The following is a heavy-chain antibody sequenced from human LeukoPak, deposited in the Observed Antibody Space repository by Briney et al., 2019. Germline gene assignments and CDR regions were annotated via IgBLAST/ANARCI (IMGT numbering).Heavy chain of an antibody. CDR1: GFTFSSYA. V-gene: IGHV3-66*01. CDR2: IYTGGST. Sequence: GGSLRLSCAASGFTFSSYAMSWVRQAPGKRLEWISVIYTGGSTYYADSVKGRFTISRDNSKNTLYLQMNSLRAEDTAVYYCARGGIAPFDYWGQGTLVTVSS. J-gene: IGHJ4*02. D-gene: IGHD2-15*01. CDR3: ARGGIAPFDY.